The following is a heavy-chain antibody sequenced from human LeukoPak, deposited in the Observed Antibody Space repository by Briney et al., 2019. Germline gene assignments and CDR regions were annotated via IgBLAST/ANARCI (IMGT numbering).Heavy chain of an antibody. Sequence: GGSLRLSCAASGFTFSNAWMSWVRQAPGKGLEWVGRIKSKTDGGTTDYAAPVKGRFTISRDDSKNTLYLQMNSLKTEDTAVYYCTTDQGRYCSSTSCYVFDYWGQGTLVTVSS. CDR1: GFTFSNAW. J-gene: IGHJ4*02. CDR3: TTDQGRYCSSTSCYVFDY. D-gene: IGHD2-2*01. V-gene: IGHV3-15*01. CDR2: IKSKTDGGTT.